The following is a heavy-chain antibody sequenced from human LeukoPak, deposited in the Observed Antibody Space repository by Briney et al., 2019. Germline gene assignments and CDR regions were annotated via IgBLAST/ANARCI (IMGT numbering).Heavy chain of an antibody. CDR1: GGSISSGDYY. CDR2: IYYSGST. CDR3: AREATRATIRGFDY. D-gene: IGHD5-12*01. Sequence: PSETLTLTCTVSGGSISSGDYYWSWIRQPPGKGLEWIGYIYYSGSTYYNPSLKSRVTISVDTSKNQFSLKLSSVTAADTAVYYCAREATRATIRGFDYWGQGTLVTVYS. V-gene: IGHV4-30-4*01. J-gene: IGHJ4*02.